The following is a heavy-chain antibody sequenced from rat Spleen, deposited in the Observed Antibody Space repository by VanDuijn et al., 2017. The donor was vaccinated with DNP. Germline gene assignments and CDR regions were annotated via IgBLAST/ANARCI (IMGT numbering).Heavy chain of an antibody. CDR2: ITNTGGNI. Sequence: EVLLVESDGGLVQPGRSLKLSCAVSGFTFSDYVMAWVRQAPKKGLEWVASITNTGGNIYYPDSVKGRFTISRDNAKSTLYLQMNSLRSEDTATYYCATDLLQWPIFDYWGQGVMVTVSS. CDR3: ATDLLQWPIFDY. D-gene: IGHD1-1*01. CDR1: GFTFSDYV. V-gene: IGHV5S23*01. J-gene: IGHJ2*01.